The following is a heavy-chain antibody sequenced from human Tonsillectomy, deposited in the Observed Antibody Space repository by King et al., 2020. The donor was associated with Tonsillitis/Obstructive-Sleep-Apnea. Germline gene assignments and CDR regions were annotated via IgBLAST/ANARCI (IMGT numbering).Heavy chain of an antibody. CDR3: AREPTGGDYYFDY. CDR2: ISYDGSNK. J-gene: IGHJ4*02. CDR1: GFTFSSYA. V-gene: IGHV3-30*04. D-gene: IGHD2-21*01. Sequence: VQLVESGGGVVQPGRSLRLSCAASGFTFSSYAMLWVRQAPGKGLEWVAVISYDGSNKYYADSVKGRFTISRDNSKNTLYLQMNSLRAEDTAVYYCAREPTGGDYYFDYWGQGTLVTVSS.